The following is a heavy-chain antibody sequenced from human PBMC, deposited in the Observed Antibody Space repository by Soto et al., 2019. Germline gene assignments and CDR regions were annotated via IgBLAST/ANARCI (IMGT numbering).Heavy chain of an antibody. J-gene: IGHJ5*02. CDR2: MYDSGTT. Sequence: GGSLRLSCAASGFTVSSNYMSWVRQPPGKGLEWIADMYDSGTTNYDYSLKGRFTISTHKSKNQLYLQLSTVTAEDTAVYYCARRSGHDYRCGSRHELFASWGQGTLVTVSS. CDR1: GFTVSSNY. CDR3: ARRSGHDYRCGSRHELFAS. V-gene: IGHV3-53*01. D-gene: IGHD3-16*01.